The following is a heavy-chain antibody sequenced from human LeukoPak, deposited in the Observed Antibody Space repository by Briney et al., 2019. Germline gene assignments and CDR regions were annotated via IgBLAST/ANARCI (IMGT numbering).Heavy chain of an antibody. CDR3: ARDRYYGSGSYPYFGY. V-gene: IGHV4-31*03. J-gene: IGHJ4*02. CDR1: GGSISSGGYY. D-gene: IGHD3-10*01. Sequence: PSETLSLTCTVSGGSISSGGYYWSWIRQHPGKGLEWIGYIYYSGSTYYNPSLKSRVTISVDTSKNQFSLKLSSVTAADTAVYYCARDRYYGSGSYPYFGYWGQGTLVTVSS. CDR2: IYYSGST.